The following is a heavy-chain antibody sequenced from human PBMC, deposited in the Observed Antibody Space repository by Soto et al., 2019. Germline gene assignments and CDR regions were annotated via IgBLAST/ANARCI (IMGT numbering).Heavy chain of an antibody. Sequence: SSETLSLTCTASGGSITNYYWSWIRQPPGRGLEWIGHIFYSGSTNYNPALKSRVTISVDTSKSQFSLKLSSVTAADTAVYYCAKDSGYNYGYFRWFDPWGQGTLVTVSS. V-gene: IGHV4-59*01. CDR1: GGSITNYY. D-gene: IGHD5-18*01. CDR2: IFYSGST. CDR3: AKDSGYNYGYFRWFDP. J-gene: IGHJ5*02.